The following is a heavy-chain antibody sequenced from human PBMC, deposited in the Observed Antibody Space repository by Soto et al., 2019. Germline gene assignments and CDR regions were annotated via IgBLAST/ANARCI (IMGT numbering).Heavy chain of an antibody. V-gene: IGHV4-30-4*01. CDR1: GGSVDSVSHY. J-gene: IGHJ5*02. CDR3: ATSEYSSLSINWFDP. Sequence: SETLSLTCSVSGGSVDSVSHYWSWIRQPPGKGLEWIGYIYNGGHTFYNPSLKSRVKILVDKSRNQFSLRLSSVTAADTAVYFCATSEYSSLSINWFDPWGQGALVTVS. CDR2: IYNGGHT. D-gene: IGHD6-6*01.